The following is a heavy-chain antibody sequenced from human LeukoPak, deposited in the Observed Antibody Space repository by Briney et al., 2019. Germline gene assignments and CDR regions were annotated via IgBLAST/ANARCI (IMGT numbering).Heavy chain of an antibody. D-gene: IGHD1-1*01. Sequence: SETLSLTCTVSGGSISSYYWSWIRQPAGKGLEWIGRIYPSGSTNYNPSLKSRVTISVDTSKNQFSLNLSSVTAADTAVYYCARLANEESYYYYYMDVWGKGTTVTISS. CDR3: ARLANEESYYYYYMDV. J-gene: IGHJ6*03. CDR2: IYPSGST. CDR1: GGSISSYY. V-gene: IGHV4-4*07.